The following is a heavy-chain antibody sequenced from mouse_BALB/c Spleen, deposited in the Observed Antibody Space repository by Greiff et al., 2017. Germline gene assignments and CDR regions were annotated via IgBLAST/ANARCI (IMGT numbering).Heavy chain of an antibody. CDR3: ARGGYRYEDAMDY. V-gene: IGHV1-82*01. J-gene: IGHJ4*01. D-gene: IGHD2-14*01. Sequence: QVQLKQSGPELVKPGASVKISCKASGYAFSSSWMNWVKQRPGQGLEWLGRIYPGDGDTNYNGKFKGKATLTADKSSSTDYMQLSSRTSVDSAVCFCARGGYRYEDAMDYWGQGTPVTVSS. CDR1: GYAFSSSW. CDR2: IYPGDGDT.